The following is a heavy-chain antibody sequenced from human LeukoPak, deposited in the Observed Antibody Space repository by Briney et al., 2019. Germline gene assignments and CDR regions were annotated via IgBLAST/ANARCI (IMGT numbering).Heavy chain of an antibody. J-gene: IGHJ6*02. CDR2: ISGSGGST. D-gene: IGHD1-20*01. CDR1: GFTFSNHA. Sequence: GGSLRLSCAASGFTFSNHAMSWVRQAPGKGLEWVSTISGSGGSTYYPGSVKGRFTISRENAKNSLYLQMNSLRAGDTAVYYCAREITGYGMDVWGQGTTVTVSS. CDR3: AREITGYGMDV. V-gene: IGHV3-23*01.